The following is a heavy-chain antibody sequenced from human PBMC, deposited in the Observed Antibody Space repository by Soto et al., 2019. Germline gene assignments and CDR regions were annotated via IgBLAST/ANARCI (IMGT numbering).Heavy chain of an antibody. D-gene: IGHD3-16*01. CDR1: GFTFSDYG. J-gene: IGHJ2*01. Sequence: QVQLVESGGGVVQPGRSLRLSCAASGFTFSDYGMHWVRQAPGKGLEWVVVVSEDGSGKYYAGSVKGRFTISRDDSKNTLYLQMNSLRAEDTAVYYCAKDTGLTFWYFDLWGRGTLVTVSS. CDR2: VSEDGSGK. V-gene: IGHV3-30*18. CDR3: AKDTGLTFWYFDL.